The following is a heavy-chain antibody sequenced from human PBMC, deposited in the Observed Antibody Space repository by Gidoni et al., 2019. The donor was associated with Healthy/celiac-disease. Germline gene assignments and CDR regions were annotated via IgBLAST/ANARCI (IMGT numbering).Heavy chain of an antibody. CDR2: ISSSSSYI. CDR3: ARDQVVEANYYYYGMDV. J-gene: IGHJ6*02. D-gene: IGHD3-22*01. Sequence: EVQLVESGGGLVKPGGSLRLSCAASGFTFSSYSMNWVRQAPGKGLEWVSSISSSSSYIYYADSVKGRFTISRDNAKNSLYLQMNSLRAEDTAVYYCARDQVVEANYYYYGMDVWGQGTTVTVSS. CDR1: GFTFSSYS. V-gene: IGHV3-21*01.